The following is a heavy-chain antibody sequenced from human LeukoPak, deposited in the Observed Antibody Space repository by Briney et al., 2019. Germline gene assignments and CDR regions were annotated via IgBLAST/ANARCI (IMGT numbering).Heavy chain of an antibody. J-gene: IGHJ4*02. CDR3: ATTPERGSFYFDY. CDR2: ISYDGSNK. CDR1: GFTFSSYG. V-gene: IGHV3-30*03. Sequence: PGGSLRLSCAASGFTFSSYGMHWVRQAPGKGLEWVAVISYDGSNKYYADSVKGRFTISRDNSKNTLYLQMNSLRAEDTAVYYCATTPERGSFYFDYWGQGTLVTVSS. D-gene: IGHD1-26*01.